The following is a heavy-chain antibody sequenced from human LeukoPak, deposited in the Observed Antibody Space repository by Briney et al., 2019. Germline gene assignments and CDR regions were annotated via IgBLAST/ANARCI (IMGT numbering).Heavy chain of an antibody. CDR1: GFSFSSYG. CDR3: AKDGLQAPTPYNWFDP. CDR2: IRYDGSNK. Sequence: GGSLRLSCAASGFSFSSYGMHWVRQAPGKGLEWVAFIRYDGSNKYYADSVKGRFTISRDNSKNTLYLQMNSLRAEDTAVYYCAKDGLQAPTPYNWFDPWGQGTLVTVSS. V-gene: IGHV3-30*02. J-gene: IGHJ5*02.